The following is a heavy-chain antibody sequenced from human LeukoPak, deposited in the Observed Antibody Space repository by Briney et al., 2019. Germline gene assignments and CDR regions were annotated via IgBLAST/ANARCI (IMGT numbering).Heavy chain of an antibody. D-gene: IGHD6-6*01. CDR2: VSTTGDIR. V-gene: IGHV3-48*03. CDR3: ARYSRWGTGNWYFDL. Sequence: GGSLRLSCAGPGSTFSGYEMNWVRQAPGKGLEWLSYVSTTGDIRHYADSVTGRFTISRDNAGNALHLQMNSLRVEDTAIYYCARYSRWGTGNWYFDLWGRGTLVTVSS. J-gene: IGHJ2*01. CDR1: GSTFSGYE.